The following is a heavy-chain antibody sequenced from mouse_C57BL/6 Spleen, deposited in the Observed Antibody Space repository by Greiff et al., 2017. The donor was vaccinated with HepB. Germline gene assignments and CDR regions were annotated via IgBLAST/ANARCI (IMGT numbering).Heavy chain of an antibody. CDR1: GYTFTSYW. V-gene: IGHV1-55*01. CDR2: IYPGSGST. J-gene: IGHJ2*01. D-gene: IGHD4-1*01. Sequence: QVQLKQPGAELVKPGASVKMSCKASGYTFTSYWITWVKQRPGQGLEWIGDIYPGSGSTNYNEKSKSKATLTVDTSSSTAYMQLSSLTSEDSAVYYCARRGNWDLDYWGQGTTLTVSS. CDR3: ARRGNWDLDY.